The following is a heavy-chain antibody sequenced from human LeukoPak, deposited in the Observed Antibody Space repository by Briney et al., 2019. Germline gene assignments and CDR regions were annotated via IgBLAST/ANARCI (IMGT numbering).Heavy chain of an antibody. CDR2: IDPRDSYT. J-gene: IGHJ4*02. CDR1: GYSFTSYW. V-gene: IGHV5-10-1*01. Sequence: GESLKISCKGSGYSFTSYWISWVRQMPGKGLEWMGRIDPRDSYTKYSPYFQGHVSISADKSISTAYLQWSSLKASDTASYYCARLESSGYYVYWGQGTLVTVSS. D-gene: IGHD3-22*01. CDR3: ARLESSGYYVY.